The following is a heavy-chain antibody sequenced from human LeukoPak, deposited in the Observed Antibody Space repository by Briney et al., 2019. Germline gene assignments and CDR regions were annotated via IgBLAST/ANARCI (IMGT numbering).Heavy chain of an antibody. CDR2: INPNSGGT. CDR1: GYTFTGYY. J-gene: IGHJ5*02. D-gene: IGHD3-22*01. CDR3: AKAKNSGYYYLNWFDP. V-gene: IGHV1-2*06. Sequence: ASVKVFCKASGYTFTGYYMHWVRQAPGQGLEWMGRINPNSGGTNYAQKFQGRVTMTRDTSISTAYMELSRLRSDDTAVYYCAKAKNSGYYYLNWFDPWGQGTLVTVSS.